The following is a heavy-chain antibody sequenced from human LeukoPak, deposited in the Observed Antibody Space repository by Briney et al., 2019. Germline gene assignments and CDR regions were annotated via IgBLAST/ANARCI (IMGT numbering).Heavy chain of an antibody. J-gene: IGHJ6*01. CDR3: AKDQSGVLSGMDV. V-gene: IGHV3-23*01. CDR1: GFTFSSYA. Sequence: GGSLRLSCAASGFTFSSYAMSCVRQAPGKGLEWVSAISGSGGSTYYADSVKGRFTISRDNSKNTLYLQMNSLRAEDTAVYYCAKDQSGVLSGMDVWGKGTTVTVSS. D-gene: IGHD5-12*01. CDR2: ISGSGGST.